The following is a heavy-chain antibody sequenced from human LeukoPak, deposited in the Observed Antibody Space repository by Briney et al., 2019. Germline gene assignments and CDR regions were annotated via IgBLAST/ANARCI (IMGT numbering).Heavy chain of an antibody. CDR3: SKTPPSYGR. CDR1: GFTFDDYA. J-gene: IGHJ4*02. V-gene: IGHV3-43*02. Sequence: RGSLRLSCAVSGFTFDDYAMHWVRQAPGKGLEWVSLISGDGATTYYADSVKGRFTISRDNSKNSLYLQMNSLRTEDTALYYCSKTPPSYGRWGQGTLVTVSS. D-gene: IGHD1-14*01. CDR2: ISGDGATT.